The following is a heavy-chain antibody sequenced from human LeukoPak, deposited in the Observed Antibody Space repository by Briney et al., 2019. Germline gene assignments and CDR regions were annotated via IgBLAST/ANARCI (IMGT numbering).Heavy chain of an antibody. Sequence: GGSLRLSCAASGFTFDDYAMHWVRQAPGKGLEWVSGISWNSGSIDYADSVKGRFTISRDNAKNSLYLQMNSLRAEDTALYYCAKDSLGYTYGLDYWGQGTLVTASS. D-gene: IGHD5-18*01. J-gene: IGHJ4*02. CDR1: GFTFDDYA. CDR2: ISWNSGSI. V-gene: IGHV3-9*01. CDR3: AKDSLGYTYGLDY.